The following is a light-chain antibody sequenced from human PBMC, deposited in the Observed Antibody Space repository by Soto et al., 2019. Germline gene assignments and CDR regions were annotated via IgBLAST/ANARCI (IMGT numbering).Light chain of an antibody. Sequence: DIHLTQSPSFRSASVLDRVSMSFRASQGISSYLAWYHQKPVKAPKLLIYAASTLQSGVPSRFSGSGSGTEFTLTISSLQPQDFATYYCQQLNSYPLTFGGGTKVDI. J-gene: IGKJ4*01. CDR3: QQLNSYPLT. CDR1: QGISSY. V-gene: IGKV1-9*01. CDR2: AAS.